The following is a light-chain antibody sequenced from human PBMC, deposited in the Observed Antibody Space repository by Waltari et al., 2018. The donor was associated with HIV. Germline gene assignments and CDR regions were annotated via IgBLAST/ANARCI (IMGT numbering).Light chain of an antibody. CDR3: QQDYTWPWT. J-gene: IGKJ1*01. Sequence: AIQMTQSPTSLSASVGDKVTITCRASQAIRNDLSWYQQRPGKAPSLVIFGVSTLGSGVPSRFSGSASGSDFTLTIRNLQPEDFATYYCQQDYTWPWTFGQGTKVEIK. CDR2: GVS. CDR1: QAIRND. V-gene: IGKV1-6*01.